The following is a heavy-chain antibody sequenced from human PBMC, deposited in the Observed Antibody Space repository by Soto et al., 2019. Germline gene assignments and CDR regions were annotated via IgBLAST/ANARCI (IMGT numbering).Heavy chain of an antibody. CDR1: GGTFSSYA. D-gene: IGHD2-21*02. V-gene: IGHV1-69*13. Sequence: ASVKVSCKASGGTFSSYAISWVRQAPGQGLEWMGGIIPIFGTANYAQKFQGRVTITADESTSTAYMELSSLRSEDTAVYYCAVGEYCGGDCYSRINYYGMDVWGQGTTVTVSS. CDR2: IIPIFGTA. CDR3: AVGEYCGGDCYSRINYYGMDV. J-gene: IGHJ6*02.